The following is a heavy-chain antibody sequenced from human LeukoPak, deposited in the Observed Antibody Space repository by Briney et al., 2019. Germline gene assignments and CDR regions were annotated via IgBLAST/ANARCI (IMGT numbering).Heavy chain of an antibody. Sequence: SETLSLTCAVYGGSFSGYYWSWIRQPPGKGLEWIGEINHSGSTNYNPSLKSRVTISVDTSKNQFSLKLSSVTAADTAVYYCARHKVIAAAGTGFDYWGQGTLVTVSS. CDR3: ARHKVIAAAGTGFDY. CDR1: GGSFSGYY. J-gene: IGHJ4*02. V-gene: IGHV4-34*01. CDR2: INHSGST. D-gene: IGHD6-13*01.